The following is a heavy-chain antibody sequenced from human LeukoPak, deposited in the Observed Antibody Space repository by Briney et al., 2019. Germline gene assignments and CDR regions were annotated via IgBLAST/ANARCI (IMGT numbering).Heavy chain of an antibody. V-gene: IGHV4-59*01. CDR2: IYYSGST. Sequence: SETLSLTCTVSGGSISSYYWSWIRQPPGKGLEWIGYIYYSGSTNYNPSLKSRVTISVDTSKNRFSLKLSSVTAADTAVYYCARSYYYDSSGYSFDYWGQGTLVTVSS. CDR1: GGSISSYY. CDR3: ARSYYYDSSGYSFDY. J-gene: IGHJ4*02. D-gene: IGHD3-22*01.